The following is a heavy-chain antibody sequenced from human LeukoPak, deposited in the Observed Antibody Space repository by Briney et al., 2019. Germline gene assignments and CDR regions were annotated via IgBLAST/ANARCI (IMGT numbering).Heavy chain of an antibody. V-gene: IGHV3-64D*06. Sequence: GGSLRPSCSASGFTVSSEVMYWVRQPPGKGLEYVSVISSNGGTTDYAHSVKGRFTISRDNSKNTLYLQMSSLRPEDTAVYYCVKSFSSSWYAGFDYWGQGTLVTVSS. CDR1: GFTVSSEV. D-gene: IGHD6-13*01. J-gene: IGHJ4*02. CDR3: VKSFSSSWYAGFDY. CDR2: ISSNGGTT.